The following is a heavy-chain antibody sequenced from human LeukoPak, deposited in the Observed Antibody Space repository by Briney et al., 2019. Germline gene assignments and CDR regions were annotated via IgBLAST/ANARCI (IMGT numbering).Heavy chain of an antibody. CDR3: AKDHSSSWSNFDY. Sequence: PGGSLRLSCAASGFTFSSYGTHWVRQAPGKGLEWVAVIWYDGSNKYYADSVKGRFTISRDNSKNTLYLQMNSLRAEDTAVYYCAKDHSSSWSNFDYWGQGTLVTVSS. D-gene: IGHD6-13*01. CDR2: IWYDGSNK. J-gene: IGHJ4*02. CDR1: GFTFSSYG. V-gene: IGHV3-33*06.